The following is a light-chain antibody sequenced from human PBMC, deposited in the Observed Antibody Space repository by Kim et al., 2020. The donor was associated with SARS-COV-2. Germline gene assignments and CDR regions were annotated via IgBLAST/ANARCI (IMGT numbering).Light chain of an antibody. V-gene: IGKV2-24*01. Sequence: DIVMTQTPLSSPVTLVQPASISCRSSQGLVHSDGDTYLNWLQQRPGQSPRLLIYKISKRFSGVPDRFSGSGAGTDFTLKISRVEAEDVGVYYCMQSTQFPWTFGQGTKVDIK. CDR1: QGLVHSDGDTY. CDR2: KIS. J-gene: IGKJ1*01. CDR3: MQSTQFPWT.